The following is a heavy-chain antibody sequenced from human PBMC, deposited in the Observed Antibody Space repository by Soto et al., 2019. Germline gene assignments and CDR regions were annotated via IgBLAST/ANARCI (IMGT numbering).Heavy chain of an antibody. D-gene: IGHD3-22*01. Sequence: SETLSLTCTVSGGSISGDYWSWIRQPPGKGLEWIGYIYYSGNTDYNPSLKSRVTISVDTSRNQFSLKLSSVTAADTAVYYCARDPFSSGYYYGSHDAFDTWGQGTMVTVSS. CDR3: ARDPFSSGYYYGSHDAFDT. CDR2: IYYSGNT. V-gene: IGHV4-59*01. CDR1: GGSISGDY. J-gene: IGHJ3*02.